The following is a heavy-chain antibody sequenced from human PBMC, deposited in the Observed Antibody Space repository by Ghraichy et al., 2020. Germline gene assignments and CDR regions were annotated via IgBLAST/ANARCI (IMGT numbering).Heavy chain of an antibody. J-gene: IGHJ3*02. CDR1: GFTFSLYS. V-gene: IGHV3-48*02. CDR3: ARSQGAFNI. Sequence: ESLNISCAASGFTFSLYSMNWVRQAPGKGLEWVSYISSSSGTIYYADSVKGRFTISRDEAKNSLYLQMSSLTYEDTAVYYCARSQGAFNIWGQGTMVTVSS. CDR2: ISSSSGTI.